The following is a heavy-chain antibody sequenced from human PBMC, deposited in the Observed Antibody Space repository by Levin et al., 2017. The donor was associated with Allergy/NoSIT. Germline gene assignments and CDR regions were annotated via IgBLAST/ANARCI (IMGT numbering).Heavy chain of an antibody. D-gene: IGHD3-3*01. J-gene: IGHJ6*02. CDR1: GFTFRTYG. CDR2: ISGSGRST. CDR3: AKDLGEWLSPDYYRAMDV. V-gene: IGHV3-23*01. Sequence: GGSLRLSCAASGFTFRTYGMTWVRQAPGKGLEWVSTISGSGRSTYYADSVEGRFTISRDNSKNTLYLQMNSLRGEDTAEYYCAKDLGEWLSPDYYRAMDVWGQGTAVTVSS.